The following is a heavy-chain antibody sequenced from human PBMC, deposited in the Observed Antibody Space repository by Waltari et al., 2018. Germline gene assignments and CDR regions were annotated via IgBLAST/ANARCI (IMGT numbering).Heavy chain of an antibody. CDR1: GCPTSTEYN. CDR3: GRIAFGDDGGYFQH. Sequence: QLQLQESGPGLVKPSETLSLTCTVSGCPTSTEYNWGCLRQPPGKGLEWMGNMQYRGSTFYNPSLKSRVTISLDTSKNQFSLKLSSVGAADTAVYFCGRIAFGDDGGYFQHWGQGTLVTVSS. J-gene: IGHJ1*01. V-gene: IGHV4-38-2*02. D-gene: IGHD4-17*01. CDR2: MQYRGST.